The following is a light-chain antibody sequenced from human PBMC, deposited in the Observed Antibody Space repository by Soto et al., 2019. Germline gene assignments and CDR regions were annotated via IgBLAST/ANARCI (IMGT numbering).Light chain of an antibody. V-gene: IGKV1-39*01. Sequence: DIHMTQSPSSLSVSVGDRVTITCRTSQSISNHLNWYQQKPGKAPKLLIFAASSLQSGVPSRFSGSRSGPDFTLTISSLQPEDFATYYCQQSYSSPPTFGQGTKVDIK. CDR3: QQSYSSPPT. J-gene: IGKJ1*01. CDR2: AAS. CDR1: QSISNH.